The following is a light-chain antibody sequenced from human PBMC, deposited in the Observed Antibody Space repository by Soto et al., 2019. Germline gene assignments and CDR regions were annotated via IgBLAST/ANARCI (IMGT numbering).Light chain of an antibody. CDR3: QQYENYWT. CDR1: QSISSW. J-gene: IGKJ1*01. V-gene: IGKV1-5*01. Sequence: IPMTQSPSTLSATAGDRVTIHCRASQSISSWLAWYQQKPGKAPKLLIYDASNLESGVPSRFSGSGSGTDFTLTISHLQPDDSATYYCQQYENYWTFGQGTKV. CDR2: DAS.